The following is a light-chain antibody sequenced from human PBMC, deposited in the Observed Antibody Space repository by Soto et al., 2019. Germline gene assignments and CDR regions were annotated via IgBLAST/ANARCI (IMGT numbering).Light chain of an antibody. Sequence: QSALTQPASVSGSPGQSITISCTGTSSDVGGSNSVSWYQHHPGKAPKLMIYDVSDRPSGVSNRFSGSKSGNTASLTISGLQAEDEAEYYCSSYISSSTLNYGFGTGTKVTVL. CDR2: DVS. CDR3: SSYISSSTLNYG. J-gene: IGLJ1*01. CDR1: SSDVGGSNS. V-gene: IGLV2-14*03.